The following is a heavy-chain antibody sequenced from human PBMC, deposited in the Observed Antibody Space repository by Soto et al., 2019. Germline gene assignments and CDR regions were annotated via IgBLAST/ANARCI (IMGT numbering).Heavy chain of an antibody. CDR3: SRYHTAGGYDF. J-gene: IGHJ4*02. CDR2: ISDGGRT. V-gene: IGHV3-53*02. Sequence: DGQVVETGGGLSRPGGSLRISCAASGFSVNNIYMSWVRQAPGKGLEWVSTISDGGRTYYSDSVKGRFTVSRDSSKNTLSLHMSSLRVEDTAVYYCSRYHTAGGYDFRGPGTVVTVSS. D-gene: IGHD5-12*01. CDR1: GFSVNNIY.